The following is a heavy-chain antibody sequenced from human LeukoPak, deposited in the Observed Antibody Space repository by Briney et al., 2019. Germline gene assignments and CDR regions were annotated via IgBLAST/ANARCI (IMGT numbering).Heavy chain of an antibody. Sequence: GGSLRLSCAASGFAFSDYPMNWVRQAPGKGLEWISYISTSSITIYYADSVKGRFTIPRDNAKNSLYLQMNSLRDEDTALYYCAREEDRRSWLVDYWGQGTLVTVSS. CDR3: AREEDRRSWLVDY. CDR2: ISTSSITI. V-gene: IGHV3-48*02. CDR1: GFAFSDYP. D-gene: IGHD3-22*01. J-gene: IGHJ4*02.